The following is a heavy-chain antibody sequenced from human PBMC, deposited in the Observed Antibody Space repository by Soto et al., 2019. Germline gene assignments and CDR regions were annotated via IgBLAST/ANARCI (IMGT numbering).Heavy chain of an antibody. V-gene: IGHV3-23*01. D-gene: IGHD2-15*01. J-gene: IGHJ6*02. Sequence: EVQLLESGGTLLQPGGSLRLSCAAFGFPFSSYSMGWVRQAQGRGLGWVSGFVGSGAGTYYADSVQGRFTISRDNSENKVYLQMNSLRAEDTAVYYCANARYCYGGSCYGLPYYYGMDVWGQGTTVTVSS. CDR3: ANARYCYGGSCYGLPYYYGMDV. CDR1: GFPFSSYS. CDR2: FVGSGAGT.